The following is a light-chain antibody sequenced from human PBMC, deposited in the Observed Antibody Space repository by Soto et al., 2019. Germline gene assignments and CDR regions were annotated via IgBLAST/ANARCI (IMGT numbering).Light chain of an antibody. CDR3: QQYNSYPYT. V-gene: IGKV1-5*03. CDR2: KAS. CDR1: QSISTW. J-gene: IGKJ2*01. Sequence: DIQMTQSPSTLSASVGDRVTITCRASQSISTWLAWYQQKPGKAPKLLIYKASILESGVPSRFTGSGSGTEFTLTISRLQPEDLATYYCQQYNSYPYTFGQGTKLEIK.